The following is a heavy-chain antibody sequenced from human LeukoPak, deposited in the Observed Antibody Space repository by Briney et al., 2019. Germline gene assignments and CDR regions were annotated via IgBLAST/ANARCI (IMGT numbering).Heavy chain of an antibody. CDR2: INHSEST. CDR3: ARGRCSSTSCYTKGYSWFDP. CDR1: GGSFSGYY. J-gene: IGHJ5*02. V-gene: IGHV4-34*01. D-gene: IGHD2-2*02. Sequence: PSETLSLTCAVYGGSFSGYYWSWIRQPPGKGLEWIGEINHSESTNYNPSLKSRVTISVDTSKNQFSLKLSSVTAADTAVYYCARGRCSSTSCYTKGYSWFDPWGQGTLVTVSS.